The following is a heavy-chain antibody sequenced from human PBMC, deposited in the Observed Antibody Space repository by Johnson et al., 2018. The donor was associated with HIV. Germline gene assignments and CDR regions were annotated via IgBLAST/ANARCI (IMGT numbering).Heavy chain of an antibody. D-gene: IGHD6-19*01. CDR3: ARDQSNGWNRGAFDI. Sequence: VQLVESGGGLVQPGGSLRLSCAASGFTFDDYAMHWVRQAPGKGLEWVSGISRNSGSIGYADSVKGRFTISRDNAKNSLYLQMNSLRAEETAVYYCARDQSNGWNRGAFDIWGQGTVVTVSS. CDR2: ISRNSGSI. V-gene: IGHV3-9*01. CDR1: GFTFDDYA. J-gene: IGHJ3*02.